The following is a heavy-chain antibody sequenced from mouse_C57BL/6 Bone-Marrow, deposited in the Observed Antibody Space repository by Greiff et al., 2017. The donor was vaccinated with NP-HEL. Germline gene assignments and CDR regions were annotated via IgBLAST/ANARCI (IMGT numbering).Heavy chain of an antibody. J-gene: IGHJ3*01. D-gene: IGHD1-1*01. CDR3: ARSDYYGSSYIPDWCAY. CDR2: INPNYGTT. CDR1: GYSFTDYN. Sequence: EVQLQQSGPELVKPGASVKISCKASGYSFTDYNMNWVKQSNGKSLEWIGVINPNYGTTSYNQKFKGKATLTVDQSSSTAYMQLNSLTSEDSAVYYGARSDYYGSSYIPDWCAYWGQGTLVTVSA. V-gene: IGHV1-39*01.